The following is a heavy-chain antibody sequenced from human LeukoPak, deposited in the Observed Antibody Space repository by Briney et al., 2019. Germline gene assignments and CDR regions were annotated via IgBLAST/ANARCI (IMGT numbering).Heavy chain of an antibody. CDR2: IYNSGNT. Sequence: SETLSLTCTVSGGSISSSSYYWSWIRQPPGKGLEWIGNIYNSGNTNYNPSLKSRVTISVDTSKNQFSLKLNSVTAADTAVYYCARESGSYLWRGWLNPWGQGTLVTVSS. V-gene: IGHV4-61*01. D-gene: IGHD5-12*01. CDR3: ARESGSYLWRGWLNP. J-gene: IGHJ5*02. CDR1: GGSISSSSYY.